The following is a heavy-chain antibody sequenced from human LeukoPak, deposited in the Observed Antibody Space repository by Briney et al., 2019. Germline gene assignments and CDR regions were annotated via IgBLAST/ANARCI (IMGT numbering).Heavy chain of an antibody. CDR2: ISGSGGST. CDR3: AKDAIVQYRTYCFDH. D-gene: IGHD1-1*01. CDR1: GFSFSNFA. Sequence: PGGSLRLSCAVSGFSFSNFAMSWVRQAAGKGLEWVSAISGSGGSTYYAGSVQGRFTISRDNSKNTLYLQMNSLRAEDTAVYYCAKDAIVQYRTYCFDHWGQGTLVPVSS. J-gene: IGHJ4*02. V-gene: IGHV3-23*01.